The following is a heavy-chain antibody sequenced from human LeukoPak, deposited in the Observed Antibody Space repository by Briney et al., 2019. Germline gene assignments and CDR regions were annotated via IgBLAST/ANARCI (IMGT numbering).Heavy chain of an antibody. V-gene: IGHV3-15*01. J-gene: IGHJ6*03. CDR3: TTDSTYGDYNALKDYYYYYYMDV. Sequence: GGSLRLSCAASGFTFSNAWMSWVRQAPGKGLEWVGRIKSKTDGGTTDYAAPVKGRFTISRDDSKNTLYLQMNSLKTEDTAVYYCTTDSTYGDYNALKDYYYYYYMDVWGKGTTVTVSS. D-gene: IGHD4-17*01. CDR2: IKSKTDGGTT. CDR1: GFTFSNAW.